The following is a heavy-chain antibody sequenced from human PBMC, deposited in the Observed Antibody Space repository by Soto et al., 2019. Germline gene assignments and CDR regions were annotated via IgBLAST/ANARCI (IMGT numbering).Heavy chain of an antibody. CDR2: INHSGST. J-gene: IGHJ6*02. V-gene: IGHV4-34*01. Sequence: SETLSLTCAVYGGSFSGYYWSWIRQPPGKGLEWIGEINHSGSTNYNPSLKSRVTIPVDTSKNQFSLKLSSVTAADTAVYYGARAKRLRAHYYYGMDVWGQGTTVTVSS. CDR3: ARAKRLRAHYYYGMDV. D-gene: IGHD6-25*01. CDR1: GGSFSGYY.